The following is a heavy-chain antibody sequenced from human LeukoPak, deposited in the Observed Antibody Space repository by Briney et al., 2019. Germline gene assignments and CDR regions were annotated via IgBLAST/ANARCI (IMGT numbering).Heavy chain of an antibody. CDR2: IKQDGSEK. V-gene: IGHV3-7*01. CDR1: GFTFSSYW. J-gene: IGHJ3*02. Sequence: GGSLRLSCAASGFTFSSYWMSWVRQAPGKGLEWVANIKQDGSEKYYVDSVKGRFTISRDNAKNSLYLQMYSLRAEDTAVYYCARDFKGFGELGDAFDIWGQGTMVTVSS. CDR3: ARDFKGFGELGDAFDI. D-gene: IGHD3-10*01.